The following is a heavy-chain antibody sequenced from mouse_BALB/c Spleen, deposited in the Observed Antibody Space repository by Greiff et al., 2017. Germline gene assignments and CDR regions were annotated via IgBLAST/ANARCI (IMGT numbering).Heavy chain of an antibody. D-gene: IGHD2-1*01. CDR3: ARTENYYGNYVG. CDR1: GYTFSSYW. V-gene: IGHV1-9*01. CDR2: ILPGSGST. Sequence: VQLQQSGAELMKPGASVKISCKATGYTFSSYWIEWVKQRPGHGLEWIGEILPGSGSTNYNDKFKGKATFTADTSSNTAYMQLSSLTSEDSAVYYCARTENYYGNYVGWGQGTTLTVSS. J-gene: IGHJ2*01.